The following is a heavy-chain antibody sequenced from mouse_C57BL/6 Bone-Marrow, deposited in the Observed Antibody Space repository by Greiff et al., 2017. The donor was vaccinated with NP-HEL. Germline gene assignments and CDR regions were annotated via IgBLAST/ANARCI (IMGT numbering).Heavy chain of an antibody. CDR1: GFTFSSYG. V-gene: IGHV5-6*01. D-gene: IGHD1-1*01. J-gene: IGHJ3*01. CDR3: ARHPPYYYGSKPSSAY. Sequence: EVQGVESGGDLVKPGGSLKLSCAASGFTFSSYGMSWVRQTPDKRLEWVATISSGGSYTYYPDSVKGRFTISRDNAKNTLYLQMSSLKSEDTAMYYCARHPPYYYGSKPSSAYWGQGTLVTVSA. CDR2: ISSGGSYT.